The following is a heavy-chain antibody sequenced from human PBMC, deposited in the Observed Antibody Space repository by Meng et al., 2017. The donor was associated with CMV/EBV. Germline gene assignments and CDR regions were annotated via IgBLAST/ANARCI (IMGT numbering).Heavy chain of an antibody. V-gene: IGHV3-9*01. J-gene: IGHJ4*02. D-gene: IGHD2-2*01. Sequence: SLKISCAASGFTFDDYAMHWVRQAPGKGLEWVSGISWNSGSIGYADSVKGRFTISRDNAKNSLYLQMNSLRAEDTAVYYCAKGDGLDQLQGPLVDYWGQGTLVTVSS. CDR2: ISWNSGSI. CDR1: GFTFDDYA. CDR3: AKGDGLDQLQGPLVDY.